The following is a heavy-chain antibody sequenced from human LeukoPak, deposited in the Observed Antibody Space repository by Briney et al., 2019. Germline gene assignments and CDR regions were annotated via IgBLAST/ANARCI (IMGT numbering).Heavy chain of an antibody. CDR1: GGSIGSGGYY. D-gene: IGHD3-22*01. Sequence: SQTLSLTCTVSGGSIGSGGYYWSWIRQHPGKGLEWIGYIYYSGSTYYNPSLKSRVTISVDTSKNQFSLKLSSVTAADTAVYYCAREMINQYIWFDPWGQGTLVTVSS. CDR2: IYYSGST. CDR3: AREMINQYIWFDP. V-gene: IGHV4-31*03. J-gene: IGHJ5*02.